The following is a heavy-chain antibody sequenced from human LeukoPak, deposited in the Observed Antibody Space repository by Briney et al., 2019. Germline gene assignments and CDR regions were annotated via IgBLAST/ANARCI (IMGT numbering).Heavy chain of an antibody. Sequence: PGGSLRLSCAASGFTFSSYEMNWVRQAPGKGLEWVSYISSSGSTIYYADSVKGRFTTSRDNAKNSLYLQMNSLRAEDTAVYYCASQTIAAGRDYWGQGTLVTVSS. CDR2: ISSSGSTI. D-gene: IGHD6-6*01. CDR1: GFTFSSYE. J-gene: IGHJ4*02. V-gene: IGHV3-48*03. CDR3: ASQTIAAGRDY.